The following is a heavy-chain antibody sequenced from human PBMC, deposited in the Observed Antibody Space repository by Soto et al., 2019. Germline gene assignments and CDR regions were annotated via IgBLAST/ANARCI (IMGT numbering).Heavy chain of an antibody. CDR2: IYYSGST. V-gene: IGHV4-61*01. CDR1: GGSVSSGSYY. Sequence: SETLSLTCTVSGGSVSSGSYYWSWIRQPPGKGLEWIGYIYYSGSTNYNPSLKSRVTISVDTSKNQFSLKLSSVTAADTAVYYCARHNNWNHTPTFDYWGQGTLVTVSS. D-gene: IGHD1-20*01. J-gene: IGHJ4*02. CDR3: ARHNNWNHTPTFDY.